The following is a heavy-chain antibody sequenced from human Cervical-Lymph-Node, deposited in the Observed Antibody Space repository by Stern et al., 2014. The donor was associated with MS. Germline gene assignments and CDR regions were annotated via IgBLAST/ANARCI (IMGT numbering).Heavy chain of an antibody. J-gene: IGHJ4*02. CDR2: ITVGGSYM. V-gene: IGHV3-21*01. Sequence: VQLVQSGGGLVKPGGSLRLSCAVSGFTFSHYNMFWVRQATGKGLEWVSSITVGGSYMFYAGSVKGRVTISRDNANRSLYLTMASLRAEDTAVYYCARVMPLADSKEYCGQGPLVTVSS. D-gene: IGHD6-19*01. CDR3: ARVMPLADSKEY. CDR1: GFTFSHYN.